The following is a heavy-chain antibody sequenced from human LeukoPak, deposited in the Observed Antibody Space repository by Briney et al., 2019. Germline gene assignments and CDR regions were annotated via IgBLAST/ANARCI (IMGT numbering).Heavy chain of an antibody. J-gene: IGHJ4*02. D-gene: IGHD3-22*01. Sequence: SETLSLTCTVCGGSISSSSYYWGWIRQPPGKGLEWIGSIYYSGSTYYNPSLKSRVTISVDTSKNQFSLKLSSVTAADTAVYYCATTYDSSGYYGYWGQGTLVTVSS. CDR1: GGSISSSSYY. CDR2: IYYSGST. CDR3: ATTYDSSGYYGY. V-gene: IGHV4-39*01.